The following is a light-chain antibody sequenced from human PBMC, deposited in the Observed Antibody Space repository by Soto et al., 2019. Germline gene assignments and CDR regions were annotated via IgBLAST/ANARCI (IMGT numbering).Light chain of an antibody. CDR1: SSDVGDNNS. Sequence: QSALTQPASVSGSPGQSITISCTGTSSDVGDNNSVSWYQQHPGKAPKLMIYEVSHRPSGVSNRFSGSKSGNTASLIISGLQAEDEADYYCSSYTTTNTLIFGGGTKLTVL. J-gene: IGLJ2*01. CDR3: SSYTTTNTLI. V-gene: IGLV2-14*01. CDR2: EVS.